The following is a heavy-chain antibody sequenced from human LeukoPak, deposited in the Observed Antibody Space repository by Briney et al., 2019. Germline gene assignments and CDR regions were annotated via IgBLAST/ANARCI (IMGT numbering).Heavy chain of an antibody. Sequence: GGSLRLSCAASGFTFSSYAMSWVRQAPGKGLEWVSAISGSGGSTYYADSVKGRFTISRDNSKNTLYLQMNSLRAEDTAVYYCARENVVVVVAATPYYFDYWGQGTLVTVSS. CDR3: ARENVVVVVAATPYYFDY. V-gene: IGHV3-23*01. CDR1: GFTFSSYA. CDR2: ISGSGGST. D-gene: IGHD2-15*01. J-gene: IGHJ4*02.